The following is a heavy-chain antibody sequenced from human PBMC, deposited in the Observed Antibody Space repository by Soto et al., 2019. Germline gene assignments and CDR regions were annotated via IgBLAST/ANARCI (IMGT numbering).Heavy chain of an antibody. CDR1: GFTFSSYA. CDR2: ISGSGNST. J-gene: IGHJ4*02. D-gene: IGHD7-27*01. CDR3: AKLSGALTGCLNY. V-gene: IGHV3-23*01. Sequence: GGSLRLSCAASGFTFSSYAMSWVRQAPGKGLEWVSTISGSGNSTYYADSVKGRFTNSRDNSKNTEYLQMNSLRAEDTAVYYCAKLSGALTGCLNYWGQGTLVTVSS.